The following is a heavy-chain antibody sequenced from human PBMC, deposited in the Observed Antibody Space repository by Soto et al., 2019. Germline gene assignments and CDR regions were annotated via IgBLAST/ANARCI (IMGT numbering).Heavy chain of an antibody. Sequence: GESLKLSCKVSAYICTSYWIGCLRQRPWKCLEWIGIIYPGDSDTRYSPSFQGQVTISADKSISTAYLQWSSLKASDTAMYYCARQGSSFMVGYYYGMDVWGQGTTVTVS. J-gene: IGHJ6*02. V-gene: IGHV5-51*01. CDR3: ARQGSSFMVGYYYGMDV. CDR2: IYPGDSDT. D-gene: IGHD2-15*01. CDR1: AYICTSYW.